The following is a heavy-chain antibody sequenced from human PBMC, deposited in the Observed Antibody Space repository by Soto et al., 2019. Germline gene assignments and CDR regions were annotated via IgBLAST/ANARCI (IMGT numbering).Heavy chain of an antibody. J-gene: IGHJ6*02. CDR2: IYHSGST. CDR1: GGSISSGGYS. D-gene: IGHD6-13*01. Sequence: SETLSLTCAVSGGSISSGGYSWSWIRQPPGKGLEWIGYIYHSGSTYYNPSLKSRVTISVDGSKNQFSLNLSSVTAADTAVYYWASLIAAPGLYGMDVWGQGTTVTVSS. CDR3: ASLIAAPGLYGMDV. V-gene: IGHV4-30-2*02.